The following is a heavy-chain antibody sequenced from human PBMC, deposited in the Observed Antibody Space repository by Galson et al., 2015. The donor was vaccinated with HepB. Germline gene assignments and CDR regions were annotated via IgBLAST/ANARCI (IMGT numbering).Heavy chain of an antibody. CDR1: GFTFSSYG. D-gene: IGHD6-19*01. V-gene: IGHV3-33*08. Sequence: SLRLSCAASGFTFSSYGMHWVRQAPGKGLEWVAVIWYDGSNKYYADSVKGRFTISRDNSKNTLYLQMNSLRAEDTAVYYCARDKSPFTKQWLGYWGQGTLVTVSS. CDR2: IWYDGSNK. CDR3: ARDKSPFTKQWLGY. J-gene: IGHJ4*02.